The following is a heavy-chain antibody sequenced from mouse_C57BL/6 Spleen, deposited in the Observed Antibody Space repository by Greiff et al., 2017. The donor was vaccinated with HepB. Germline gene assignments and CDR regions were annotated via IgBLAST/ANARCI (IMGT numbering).Heavy chain of an antibody. CDR1: GYAFSSSW. CDR2: IYPGDGDT. CDR3: ARCYSTQDYAMDY. Sequence: VKLVESGPELVKPGASVKISCKASGYAFSSSWMNWVKQRPGKGLEWIGRIYPGDGDTNYNGKFKGKATLTADKSSSTAYMQLSSLTSEDSAVYFCARCYSTQDYAMDYWGQGTSVTVSS. V-gene: IGHV1-82*01. J-gene: IGHJ4*01. D-gene: IGHD2-5*01.